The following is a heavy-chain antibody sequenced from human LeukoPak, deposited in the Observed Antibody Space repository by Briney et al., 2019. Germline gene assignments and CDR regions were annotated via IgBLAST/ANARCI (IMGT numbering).Heavy chain of an antibody. CDR2: ISGSGGST. D-gene: IGHD6-19*01. J-gene: IGHJ4*02. Sequence: GGSLRLSCAASGFTFTNYAMSWVRQAPGKGLEWVSAISGSGGSTYYADSVKGRFTISRDNSKNTLYLQMNTLRAEDTAVYYCAKFRPITSVAGTIFHYWGQGTPVTVSS. V-gene: IGHV3-23*01. CDR1: GFTFTNYA. CDR3: AKFRPITSVAGTIFHY.